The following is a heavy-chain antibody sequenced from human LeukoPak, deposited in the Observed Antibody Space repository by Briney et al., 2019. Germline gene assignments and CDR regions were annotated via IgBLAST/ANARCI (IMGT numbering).Heavy chain of an antibody. CDR1: GFTFSDYY. J-gene: IGHJ4*02. Sequence: NPGGSLTLSCAASGFTFSDYYMSWIRQAPGKGLEWVSYISSSGSTIYYADSVKGRFTISRDNAKNSLYLQMNSLRAEDTAVYYCASEAGQGFGVVYFDYWGQGTLVTVSS. V-gene: IGHV3-11*01. D-gene: IGHD3-3*01. CDR3: ASEAGQGFGVVYFDY. CDR2: ISSSGSTI.